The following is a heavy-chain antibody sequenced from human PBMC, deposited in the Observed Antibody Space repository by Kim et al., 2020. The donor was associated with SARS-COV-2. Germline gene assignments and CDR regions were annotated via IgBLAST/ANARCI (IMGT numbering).Heavy chain of an antibody. V-gene: IGHV1-2*02. J-gene: IGHJ6*02. CDR1: GYTFTGYY. Sequence: ASVKVSCKASGYTFTGYYMHWVRQAPGQGLEWMGWINPNSGGTNYAQKFQGRVTMTRDTSISTAYMELSRLRSDDTAVYYCARGLVCSGGSCYYYGMDVWGQGTTVTVSS. CDR3: ARGLVCSGGSCYYYGMDV. CDR2: INPNSGGT. D-gene: IGHD2-15*01.